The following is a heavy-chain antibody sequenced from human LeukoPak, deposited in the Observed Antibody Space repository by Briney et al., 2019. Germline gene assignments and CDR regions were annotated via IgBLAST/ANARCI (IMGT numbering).Heavy chain of an antibody. D-gene: IGHD3-22*01. CDR2: IYYSGST. CDR3: ATTDSSGQTFDY. CDR1: GGSISSYY. J-gene: IGHJ4*02. V-gene: IGHV4-59*08. Sequence: NPSETLSLTCTVSGGSISSYYWSWIRQPPGKGLEWIGYIYYSGSTNYNPSPKSRVTISVDTSKNQFSLKLSSVTAADTAVYYCATTDSSGQTFDYWGQGTLVTVSS.